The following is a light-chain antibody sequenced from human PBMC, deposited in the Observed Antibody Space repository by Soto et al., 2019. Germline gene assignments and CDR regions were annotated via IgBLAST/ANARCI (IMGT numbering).Light chain of an antibody. CDR1: NHVDIY. CDR2: DAS. V-gene: IGKV3-11*01. CDR3: QQRKYWPPLT. J-gene: IGKJ5*01. Sequence: EAVLTQSPATLSLSPGETATLSCRASNHVDIYVAWYQQKPGQAPRLLIYDASNRATGIPARFSGSGSGTDFTLTISSLEPEDFAVYYCQQRKYWPPLTFGQGTRLE.